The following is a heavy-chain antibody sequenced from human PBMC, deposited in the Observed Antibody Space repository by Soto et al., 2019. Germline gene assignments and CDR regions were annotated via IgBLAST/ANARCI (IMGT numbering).Heavy chain of an antibody. J-gene: IGHJ4*02. CDR2: IYYSGST. CDR1: GGSISSGGYY. CDR3: ARDTGADYYFDY. V-gene: IGHV4-31*03. D-gene: IGHD1-26*01. Sequence: SETLSLTCTVSGGSISSGGYYWSWIRQHPGKGLEWIGYIYYSGSTYYNPSLKSRVTISVDTSKNQFSLKLSSVTAADTAVYYCARDTGADYYFDYWGQGTLVTVSS.